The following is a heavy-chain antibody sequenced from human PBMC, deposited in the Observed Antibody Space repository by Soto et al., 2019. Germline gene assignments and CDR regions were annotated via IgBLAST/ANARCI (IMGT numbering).Heavy chain of an antibody. CDR3: AKPRSRYYDSSGYYFDL. CDR1: GFTFSSYG. Sequence: QVQLVESGGGVVQPGRSLRLSCAASGFTFSSYGMHWVRQAPGKGLEWVAVISYDGSNKYYADSVKGRFTISRDNSKNTLYLQMNSLRAEDTDVYYCAKPRSRYYDSSGYYFDLWGRGTLVTVSS. V-gene: IGHV3-30*18. J-gene: IGHJ2*01. CDR2: ISYDGSNK. D-gene: IGHD3-22*01.